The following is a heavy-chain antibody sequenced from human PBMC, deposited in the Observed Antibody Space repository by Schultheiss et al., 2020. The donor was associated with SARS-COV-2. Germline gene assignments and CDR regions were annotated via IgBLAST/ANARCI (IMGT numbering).Heavy chain of an antibody. CDR1: SWSR. Sequence: GGSLRLSCAAFSWSRMHWVCQGPEKGLEWVSVISGSGGSTYYADSVKGRFTISRDNSKNTLYLQINSLRAEDTAVYYCAKDWGRSSSSWADYWGQGTLVTVSS. CDR2: ISGSGGST. D-gene: IGHD6-13*01. J-gene: IGHJ4*02. V-gene: IGHV3-23*01. CDR3: AKDWGRSSSSWADY.